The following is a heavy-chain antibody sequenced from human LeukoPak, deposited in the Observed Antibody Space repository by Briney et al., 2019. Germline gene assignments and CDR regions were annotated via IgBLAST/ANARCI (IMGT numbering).Heavy chain of an antibody. J-gene: IGHJ4*02. D-gene: IGHD2-21*01. Sequence: GGSLRLSCAASGFTFNDYAMYWVRQAPGKGLEWVTLISYDGYDKSYADSVRGRFTISRDNSRNTLYLQMDSLTSEDTAVYYCARDFFPVVDSTWYEIGYWGQGTLVTVSS. V-gene: IGHV3-30-3*01. CDR2: ISYDGYDK. CDR1: GFTFNDYA. CDR3: ARDFFPVVDSTWYEIGY.